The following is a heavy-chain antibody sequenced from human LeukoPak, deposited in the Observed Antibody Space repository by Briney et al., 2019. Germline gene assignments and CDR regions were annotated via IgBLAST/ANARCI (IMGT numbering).Heavy chain of an antibody. D-gene: IGHD1-26*01. V-gene: IGHV1-18*01. CDR3: ARDQPYSGSYQRFDY. CDR2: ISAYNGNT. Sequence: GASVKVSCKASGYTFTSYGISWVRQAPGQGLEWMGWISAYNGNTNYAQKLQGRVTMTTDTSTSTAYMELRSLRSDDTAVYYCARDQPYSGSYQRFDYWGQGTLVTVSS. CDR1: GYTFTSYG. J-gene: IGHJ4*02.